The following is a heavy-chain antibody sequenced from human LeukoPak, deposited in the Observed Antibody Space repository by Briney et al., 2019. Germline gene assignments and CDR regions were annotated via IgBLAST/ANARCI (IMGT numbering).Heavy chain of an antibody. V-gene: IGHV4-4*07. CDR2: IYTSGST. CDR3: ASGRPEYGKYLIDY. Sequence: SETLSLTCTVCGGPISSSYWSWIRQPAGKGLEWIGRIYTSGSTNYNPSLKSRVTMSVDTSRNQFSLKLSSVTAADTAVYYCASGRPEYGKYLIDYWGQGTLVTVSS. J-gene: IGHJ4*02. CDR1: GGPISSSY. D-gene: IGHD4/OR15-4a*01.